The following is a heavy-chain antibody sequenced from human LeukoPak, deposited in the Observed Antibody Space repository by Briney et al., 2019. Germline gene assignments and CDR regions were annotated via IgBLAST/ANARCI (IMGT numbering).Heavy chain of an antibody. D-gene: IGHD3-10*01. CDR2: ISWDGGST. CDR3: TKAPFSGSYVLWFDP. V-gene: IGHV3-43D*03. Sequence: GGSLRLSCAASGFTFDDYAMHWVRQAPGKGLEWVSLISWDGGSTYYADSVKGRFTISRDNSKNSLYLQMNSLRAEDTALYYCTKAPFSGSYVLWFDPWGQGTLVTVSS. CDR1: GFTFDDYA. J-gene: IGHJ5*02.